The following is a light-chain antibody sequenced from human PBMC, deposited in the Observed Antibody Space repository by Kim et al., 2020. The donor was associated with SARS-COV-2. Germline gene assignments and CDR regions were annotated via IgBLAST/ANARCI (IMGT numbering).Light chain of an antibody. CDR1: RGHSSYA. J-gene: IGLJ3*02. CDR3: QGWGSGIQV. CDR2: LNSEGGH. V-gene: IGLV4-69*01. Sequence: AAVQLTCTLSRGHSSYAIAWHQQQPDKGPRYLMKLNSEGGHNQGVGIPDRFSGSSSGAERYLTISSLQSEDEADYYWQGWGSGIQVFGGGTQLTVL.